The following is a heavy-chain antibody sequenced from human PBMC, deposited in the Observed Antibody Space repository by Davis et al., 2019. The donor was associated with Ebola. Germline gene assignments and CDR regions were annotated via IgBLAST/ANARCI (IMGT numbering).Heavy chain of an antibody. V-gene: IGHV3-48*01. Sequence: PGGSLRLSCAASGFTFSTYSMNWVRQAPGEGLEWVSYISGSSSTIYYADSVRGRFTISRDNAKNSLYLQMNSLRAEDTAVYYCARWELLVYWGQGTLVTVSS. CDR3: ARWELLVY. J-gene: IGHJ4*02. CDR1: GFTFSTYS. D-gene: IGHD1-26*01. CDR2: ISGSSSTI.